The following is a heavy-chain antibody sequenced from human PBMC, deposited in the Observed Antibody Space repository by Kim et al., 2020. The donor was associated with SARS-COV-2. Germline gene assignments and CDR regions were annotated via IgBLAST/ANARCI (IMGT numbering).Heavy chain of an antibody. CDR3: ARGLWLAPRFDY. D-gene: IGHD6-19*01. CDR2: INHSGST. J-gene: IGHJ4*02. CDR1: GGSFSGYY. V-gene: IGHV4-34*01. Sequence: SETLSLTCAVYGGSFSGYYWSWIRQPPGKGLEWIGEINHSGSTNYNPSLKSRVTISVDTSKNQFSLKLSSVTAADSAVYYCARGLWLAPRFDYWGQGTLVTVSS.